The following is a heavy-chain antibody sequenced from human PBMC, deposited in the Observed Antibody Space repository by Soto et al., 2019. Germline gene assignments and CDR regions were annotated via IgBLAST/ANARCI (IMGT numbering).Heavy chain of an antibody. V-gene: IGHV4-39*01. Sequence: SETLSLTCTVSGGSISSSSYCWGWFRQPPGKGLEWIGSIYYSGSTYYNPSLKSRVTISVDTSKNQFSLKLSSVTAADTAVYYCARSNVDTAMGHLDPWGQGTLVT. D-gene: IGHD5-18*01. CDR1: GGSISSSSYC. CDR3: ARSNVDTAMGHLDP. CDR2: IYYSGST. J-gene: IGHJ5*02.